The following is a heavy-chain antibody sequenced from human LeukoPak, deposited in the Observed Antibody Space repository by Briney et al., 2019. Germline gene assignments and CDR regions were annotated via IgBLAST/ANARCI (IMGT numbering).Heavy chain of an antibody. CDR2: INHSGST. J-gene: IGHJ6*03. CDR1: GYAISSGYF. CDR3: ARFAPRIAAAGTNYYYYYMDV. V-gene: IGHV4-38-2*02. Sequence: PSETLSLTCSVSGYAISSGYFWGWIRQPPGKGLEWIGEINHSGSTNYNPSLKSRVTISVDTSKNQFSLKLSSVTAADTAVYYCARFAPRIAAAGTNYYYYYMDVWGKGTTVTISS. D-gene: IGHD6-13*01.